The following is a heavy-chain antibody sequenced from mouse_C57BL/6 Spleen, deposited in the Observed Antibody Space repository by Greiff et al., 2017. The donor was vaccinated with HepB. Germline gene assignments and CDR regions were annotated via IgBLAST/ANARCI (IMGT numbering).Heavy chain of an antibody. V-gene: IGHV1-62-2*01. Sequence: VQLQQSGAELVKPGASVKLSCKASGYTFTEYTIHWVKQRSGQGLEWIGWFYPGSGSIKYNEKFKDKATLTADKSSSTVYMELSRLTSEDSAVYFCARHEDNYYGSSYGAMDYWGQGTSVTVSS. J-gene: IGHJ4*01. CDR3: ARHEDNYYGSSYGAMDY. CDR2: FYPGSGSI. CDR1: GYTFTEYT. D-gene: IGHD1-1*01.